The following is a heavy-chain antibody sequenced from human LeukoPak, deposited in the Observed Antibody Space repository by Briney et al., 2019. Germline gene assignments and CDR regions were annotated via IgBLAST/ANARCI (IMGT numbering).Heavy chain of an antibody. V-gene: IGHV3-7*01. D-gene: IGHD1-26*01. CDR1: GFTFSSYW. CDR3: ARAPRERALVGANFPYYYYYMDV. J-gene: IGHJ6*03. CDR2: IKQDGSEK. Sequence: GGSLRLSCAASGFTFSSYWMSWVRQAPGKGLEWVANIKQDGSEKYYVDSVKGRFTISRDNAKNSLYLQMNSLRAEDTAVYYCARAPRERALVGANFPYYYYYMDVWGKGTTVTVSS.